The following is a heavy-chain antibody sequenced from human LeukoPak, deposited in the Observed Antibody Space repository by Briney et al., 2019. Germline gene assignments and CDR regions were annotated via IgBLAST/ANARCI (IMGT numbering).Heavy chain of an antibody. CDR1: GGSISSGSYN. Sequence: SETLSLTCTVSGGSISSGSYNWSWIRQAAGKGREGIGRIYTSGSTNYNPDRKSRITITVDKAKNRFYLKLSSVTAPDTAAYYCPRAVYGDGDFDYWGQGTLVTVSS. V-gene: IGHV4-61*02. J-gene: IGHJ4*02. CDR2: IYTSGST. CDR3: PRAVYGDGDFDY. D-gene: IGHD4-17*01.